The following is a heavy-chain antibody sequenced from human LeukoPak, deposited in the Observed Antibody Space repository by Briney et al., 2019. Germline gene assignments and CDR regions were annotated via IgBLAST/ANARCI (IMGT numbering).Heavy chain of an antibody. CDR1: GASTRSTSYY. J-gene: IGHJ4*02. D-gene: IGHD4-11*01. Sequence: SETLSLTCAVSGASTRSTSYYWGWIRQPPGTGLEWIGSIYYSGSTYYNPSLKSRVTISVDTSKNQFSLKLSSVTAADTAVYYCARLLSNYVDFDYWGQGTLVTVSS. CDR2: IYYSGST. V-gene: IGHV4-39*01. CDR3: ARLLSNYVDFDY.